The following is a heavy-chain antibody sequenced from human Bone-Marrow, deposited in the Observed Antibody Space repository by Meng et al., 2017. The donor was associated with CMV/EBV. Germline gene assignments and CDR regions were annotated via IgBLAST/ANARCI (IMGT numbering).Heavy chain of an antibody. V-gene: IGHV1-2*02. Sequence: ASVKVSCKASGYTFTGYSMNWVRQAPGQGLEWMGWINPNSGVTNYAQKFQGRVTMTSDTSIRTAYMELNSLKFDDTAVYYCAREFWTVPAAMGMDVWGHGTTVTVSS. CDR1: GYTFTGYS. CDR3: AREFWTVPAAMGMDV. CDR2: INPNSGVT. J-gene: IGHJ6*02. D-gene: IGHD2-2*01.